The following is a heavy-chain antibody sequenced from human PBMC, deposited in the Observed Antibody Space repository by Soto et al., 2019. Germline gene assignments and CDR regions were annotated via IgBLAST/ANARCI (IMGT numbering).Heavy chain of an antibody. CDR3: AKGPGDYYYGVDV. CDR2: ISWNSGSI. CDR1: GFTFDDYA. Sequence: PGGSLRLSCAGSGFTFDDYAMYWVRQAPGKGLEWVSGISWNSGSIGYADSVKGRFTISRDNAKNSLYLQMNSLRGEDTALYYCAKGPGDYYYGVDVWRQGTTVTVSS. V-gene: IGHV3-9*01. D-gene: IGHD7-27*01. J-gene: IGHJ6*02.